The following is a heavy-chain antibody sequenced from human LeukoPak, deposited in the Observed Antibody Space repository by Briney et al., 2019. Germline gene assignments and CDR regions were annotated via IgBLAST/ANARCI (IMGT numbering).Heavy chain of an antibody. Sequence: PGGSLRLSCAASGFTFSSYGMHWVRQAPGKGLEWVAFIRYDGSNKYYADSVKGRFTISRDNSKNTLYLQMNSLRAEDTAVYYCAKCGDIVVVPAAPGVDYWGQGTLVTVSS. V-gene: IGHV3-30*02. J-gene: IGHJ4*02. D-gene: IGHD2-2*01. CDR3: AKCGDIVVVPAAPGVDY. CDR1: GFTFSSYG. CDR2: IRYDGSNK.